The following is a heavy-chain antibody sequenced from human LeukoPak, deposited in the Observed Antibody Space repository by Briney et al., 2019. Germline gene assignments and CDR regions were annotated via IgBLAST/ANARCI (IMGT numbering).Heavy chain of an antibody. CDR2: MNPNSGNT. J-gene: IGHJ6*02. D-gene: IGHD6-13*01. Sequence: GASVKVSCKASGYTFTSYDINWVQQATGQGLEWMGWMNPNSGNTGYAQKFQGRVTMTRNTSISTAYMELSSLRSEDTAVYYCARGNSSSWFRYYYYYGMDVWGQGTTVTVSS. V-gene: IGHV1-8*01. CDR3: ARGNSSSWFRYYYYYGMDV. CDR1: GYTFTSYD.